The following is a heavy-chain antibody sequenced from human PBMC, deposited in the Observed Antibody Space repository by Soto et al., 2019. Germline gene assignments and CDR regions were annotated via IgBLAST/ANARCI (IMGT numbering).Heavy chain of an antibody. CDR1: GFTFGDYA. D-gene: IGHD6-6*01. Sequence: PGGSLRLSCTASGFTFGDYALSWFRQAPGKGLEWVGFIRSKIYGGTTEYAASVKGRFTISREDSKSIAYLQMNILKTEDTAVYYCTRYSSSSGVGYYYGMDVWGQGTTVTVSS. CDR2: IRSKIYGGTT. J-gene: IGHJ6*02. CDR3: TRYSSSSGVGYYYGMDV. V-gene: IGHV3-49*03.